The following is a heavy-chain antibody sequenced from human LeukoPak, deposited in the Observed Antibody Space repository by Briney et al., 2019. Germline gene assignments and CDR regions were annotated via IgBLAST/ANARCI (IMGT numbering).Heavy chain of an antibody. D-gene: IGHD2/OR15-2a*01. CDR3: AQKAPFSPGYSQH. Sequence: SETLSLTCTVSGGSITSYYWTWIRQPPGKGLEWIGYIYRSGTTNYNPSLKSRVTISVDTSKNQFSLKLSSVTAADTAVYYCAQKAPFSPGYSQHWGQGTLVTVSS. V-gene: IGHV4-59*01. CDR2: IYRSGTT. J-gene: IGHJ1*01. CDR1: GGSITSYY.